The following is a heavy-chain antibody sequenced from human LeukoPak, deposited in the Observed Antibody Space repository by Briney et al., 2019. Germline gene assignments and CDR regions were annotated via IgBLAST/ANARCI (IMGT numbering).Heavy chain of an antibody. D-gene: IGHD3-9*01. Sequence: SETLSLTCTVSGGSISSSSYYWGWIRQPPGKGLEWIGSIYYSGSTYYNPSLKSRVTISVDTSKNQVSLKLSSVTAADTAVYYCARHDILTGYYSYYFDYWGQGTLVTVSS. J-gene: IGHJ4*02. V-gene: IGHV4-39*01. CDR1: GGSISSSSYY. CDR3: ARHDILTGYYSYYFDY. CDR2: IYYSGST.